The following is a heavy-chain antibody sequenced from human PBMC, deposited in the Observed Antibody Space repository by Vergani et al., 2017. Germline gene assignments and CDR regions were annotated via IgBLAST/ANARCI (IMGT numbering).Heavy chain of an antibody. CDR1: GESIRSGSHY. CDR2: IHTGGST. D-gene: IGHD2-15*01. V-gene: IGHV4-61*02. Sequence: QVKLQESGPGLLKPSQTLSLTCTVSGESIRSGSHYWSWIRQPAGKGPEWIGHIHTGGSTDLNPSFKIRVSISVDTSKSQFSLKLNSLTVADTAVYYGARSRPYCTSGSCPAIWGQGTLVTVSS. J-gene: IGHJ4*02. CDR3: ARSRPYCTSGSCPAI.